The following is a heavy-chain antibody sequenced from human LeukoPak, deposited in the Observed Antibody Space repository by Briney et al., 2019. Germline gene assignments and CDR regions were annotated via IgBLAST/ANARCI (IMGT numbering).Heavy chain of an antibody. CDR2: IRYDGSNK. D-gene: IGHD3-10*01. V-gene: IGHV3-30*02. Sequence: GGSLRLSCAASGFTFSSYGMHWVRQAPGKGLEWVAFIRYDGSNKYYADSVKGRFTISRDNAKNSLYLQMNSLRAEDTAVYYCASPPLAGSGSYYNYYYYYMDVWGKGTTVTISS. CDR1: GFTFSSYG. CDR3: ASPPLAGSGSYYNYYYYYMDV. J-gene: IGHJ6*03.